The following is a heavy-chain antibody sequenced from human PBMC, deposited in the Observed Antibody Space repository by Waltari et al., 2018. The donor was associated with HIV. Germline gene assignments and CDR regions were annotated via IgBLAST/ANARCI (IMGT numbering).Heavy chain of an antibody. V-gene: IGHV3-30*06. CDR3: AKDRAFFQVGYSII. J-gene: IGHJ4*02. CDR1: ALTSNNHG. Sequence: QVQLVESGGGVVQPGRSLRLSCAASALTSNNHGIHWVRQAPGKGLEWVAVISNDRSTKDYADSVKGRFTISRDNSKKTVDLQMNSLRAEDTAVYYCAKDRAFFQVGYSIIWGQGTLVTVSS. D-gene: IGHD5-12*01. CDR2: ISNDRSTK.